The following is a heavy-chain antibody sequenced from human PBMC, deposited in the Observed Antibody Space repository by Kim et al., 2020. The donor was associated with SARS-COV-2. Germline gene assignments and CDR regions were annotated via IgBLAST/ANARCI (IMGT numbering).Heavy chain of an antibody. V-gene: IGHV3-21*01. CDR2: NISISSYI. CDR1: GFTFSSYS. CDR3: ARGLAAAGHYDYDGLDV. J-gene: IGHJ6*02. Sequence: GGSLRLSCAASGFTFSSYSMNWVRQAPGKGLEWVSSNISISSYIYYADSVKGRFTISRDNAKNSLHLQMTSLRAEDTAVYYCARGLAAAGHYDYDGLDVWGQGTTVTVSS. D-gene: IGHD6-13*01.